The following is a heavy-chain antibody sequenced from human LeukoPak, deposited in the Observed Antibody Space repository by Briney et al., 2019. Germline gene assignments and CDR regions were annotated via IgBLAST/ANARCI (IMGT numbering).Heavy chain of an antibody. D-gene: IGHD2-15*01. CDR1: GGTFSSYA. CDR2: IIPIFGTA. J-gene: IGHJ6*03. V-gene: IGHV1-69*01. CDR3: ARGVVVAYGLGPYYYYYMDV. Sequence: SVKVSCRASGGTFSSYAISWVRQAPGQGLEWMGGIIPIFGTANYAQKFQGRVTITADESTSTAYMELSSLRSEDTAVYYCARGVVVAYGLGPYYYYYMDVWGKGTTVTVSS.